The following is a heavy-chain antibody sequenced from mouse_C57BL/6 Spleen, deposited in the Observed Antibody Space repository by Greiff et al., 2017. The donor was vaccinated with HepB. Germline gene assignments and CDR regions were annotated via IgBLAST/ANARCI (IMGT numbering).Heavy chain of an antibody. CDR2: ISSGGSYT. CDR1: GFTFSSYG. J-gene: IGHJ4*01. CDR3: ARGDYAMDY. Sequence: DVKLVESGGDLVKPGGSLKLSCAASGFTFSSYGMSWVRQTPDKRLEWVATISSGGSYTYSPDSVKGRFTISRDNAKNNLYLQMSSLKSEDTAMYYCARGDYAMDYWGQGTSVTVSS. V-gene: IGHV5-6*02.